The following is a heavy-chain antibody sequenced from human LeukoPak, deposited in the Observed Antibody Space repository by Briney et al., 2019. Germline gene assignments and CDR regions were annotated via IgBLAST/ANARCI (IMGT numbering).Heavy chain of an antibody. J-gene: IGHJ3*02. CDR2: ISSSRSTI. V-gene: IGHV3-11*04. D-gene: IGHD3-22*01. CDR1: GFTFSDYY. Sequence: GGSLRLSCAASGFTFSDYYMSWIRQAPGKGLEWVSYISSSRSTIYYAHSVKGRFTISRDNAKNSLYLQMNSVRAEDMAVYYCARGNDSSTLDAFDIWGQGTMVTVSS. CDR3: ARGNDSSTLDAFDI.